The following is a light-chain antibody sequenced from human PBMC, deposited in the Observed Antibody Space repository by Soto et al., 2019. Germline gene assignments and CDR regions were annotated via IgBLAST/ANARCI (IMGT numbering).Light chain of an antibody. CDR3: SSYTGSSTWV. V-gene: IGLV1-44*01. CDR1: SSNIESNT. CDR2: SNY. Sequence: QSVLTQPPSASGTPGQRVTISCSGSSSNIESNTVTWYQQLPGTAPKLVIYSNYDRPSGVPDRFSGSTSGTSASLVISGLQAEDEADYYCSSYTGSSTWVFGGGTKLTVL. J-gene: IGLJ3*02.